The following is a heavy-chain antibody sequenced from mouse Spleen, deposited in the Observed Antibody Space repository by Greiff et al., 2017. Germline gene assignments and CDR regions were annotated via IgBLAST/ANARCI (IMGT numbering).Heavy chain of an antibody. CDR2: IYPGDGDT. Sequence: SGAELARPGASVKLSCKASGYTFTSYWMQWVKQRPGQGLEWIGAIYPGDGDTRYTQKFKGKATLTADKSSSTAYMQLSSLASEDSAVYYCAREIYYGNSRYFDVWGAGTTVTVSS. CDR1: GYTFTSYW. CDR3: AREIYYGNSRYFDV. D-gene: IGHD2-1*01. V-gene: IGHV1-87*01. J-gene: IGHJ1*01.